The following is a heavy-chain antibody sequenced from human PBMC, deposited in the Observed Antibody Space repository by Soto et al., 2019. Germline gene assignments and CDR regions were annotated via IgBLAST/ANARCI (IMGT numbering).Heavy chain of an antibody. J-gene: IGHJ6*02. CDR2: INPSGGST. D-gene: IGHD3-3*01. Sequence: ASVKVSCKASGYTFTSYAMHWVRQAPGQGLEWMGIINPSGGSTSYAQKFQGRVTMTRDTSTSTVYMELSSLRSEDTAVYYCARRHGPGAYYDFWSVDYYYYGMDVWGQGTTVTVSS. V-gene: IGHV1-46*01. CDR3: ARRHGPGAYYDFWSVDYYYYGMDV. CDR1: GYTFTSYA.